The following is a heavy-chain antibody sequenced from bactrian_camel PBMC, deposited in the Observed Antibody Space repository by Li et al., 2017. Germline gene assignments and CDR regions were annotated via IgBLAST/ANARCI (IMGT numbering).Heavy chain of an antibody. CDR1: EYNRKRIC. D-gene: IGHD2*01. J-gene: IGHJ7*01. Sequence: HVQLVESGGGSVQAGGSLRLSCAVTEYNRKRICLAWFRQVPGKDPEAVASIYTVDGSTYYADSVKGRFSISQDNAKNTWYLQMNSLRPEDSATYYCATGGSLSLWWFSGYGVDSWGEGTQVTVS. V-gene: IGHV3S1*01. CDR2: IYTVDGST.